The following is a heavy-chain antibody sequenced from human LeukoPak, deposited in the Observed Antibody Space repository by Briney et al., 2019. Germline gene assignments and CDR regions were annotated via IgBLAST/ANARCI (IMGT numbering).Heavy chain of an antibody. CDR3: TRDADTSGHYDIFDI. J-gene: IGHJ3*02. CDR2: MWSDGIRK. Sequence: GGSLRLSCATSGFTFSYYGIHWVRQAPGKGLEWVAVMWSDGIRKYYTDSVKGRFTVSRDTSKTTQYLEMSSLRVEDTAVYYCTRDADTSGHYDIFDIWGQGTMVTVSS. CDR1: GFTFSYYG. D-gene: IGHD6-19*01. V-gene: IGHV3-33*01.